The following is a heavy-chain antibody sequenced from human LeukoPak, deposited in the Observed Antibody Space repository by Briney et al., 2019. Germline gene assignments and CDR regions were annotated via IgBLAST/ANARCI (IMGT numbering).Heavy chain of an antibody. V-gene: IGHV3-33*06. CDR1: GFTFRNYG. CDR2: IWFDGNHQ. D-gene: IGHD3-3*01. J-gene: IGHJ6*03. CDR3: AKGPTQILRFLRDGKTYYMDV. Sequence: GRFLRLSCAASGFTFRNYGMHWVRQAPGRGLECVAVIWFDGNHQYYADSVKGRFAISRDNSNNTLYLQMNSLRVEDTAVYYCAKGPTQILRFLRDGKTYYMDVWGKGTSVLVSS.